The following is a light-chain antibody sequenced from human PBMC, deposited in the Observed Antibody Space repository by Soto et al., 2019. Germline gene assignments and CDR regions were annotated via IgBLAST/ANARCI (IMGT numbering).Light chain of an antibody. CDR3: SSYSSRNTVI. J-gene: IGLJ2*01. CDR2: EVF. V-gene: IGLV2-14*01. Sequence: QSVLTQPASVSGSPGQSITISCTGTSSDVGAFDYVSWYQHHPGKAPKLMIYEVFSRPSGISNRFSGSKSGNTASLTISGLQPEDESDYYCSSYSSRNTVIFGGGTKLT. CDR1: SSDVGAFDY.